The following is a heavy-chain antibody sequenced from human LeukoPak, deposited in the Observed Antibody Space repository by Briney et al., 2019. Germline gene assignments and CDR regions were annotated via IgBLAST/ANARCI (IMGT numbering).Heavy chain of an antibody. J-gene: IGHJ4*02. CDR1: GFTFSSYA. CDR3: AKSLYQIQLWFDY. V-gene: IGHV3-23*01. D-gene: IGHD5-18*01. Sequence: PGGSLRLSCAASGFTFSSYAMSWVRQAPGKGLEWVSAISGSGGSTYYADSVKGRFTISRDNSKNTLYLQMNSLRAEDTAVYCCAKSLYQIQLWFDYWGQGTLVTVSS. CDR2: ISGSGGST.